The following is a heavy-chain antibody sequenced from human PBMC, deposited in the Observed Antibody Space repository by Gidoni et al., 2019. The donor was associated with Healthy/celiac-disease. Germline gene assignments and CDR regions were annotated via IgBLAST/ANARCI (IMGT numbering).Heavy chain of an antibody. CDR2: IYHSGST. V-gene: IGHV4-4*02. Sequence: GSISSSNWWSWVRQPPGKGLEWIGEIYHSGSTNYNPSLKSRVTISVDKSKNQFSLKLSSVTAADTAVYYCARDIKGGGIAAAKYYYYGMDVWGQGTTVTVSS. J-gene: IGHJ6*02. CDR3: ARDIKGGGIAAAKYYYYGMDV. CDR1: GSISSSNW. D-gene: IGHD6-13*01.